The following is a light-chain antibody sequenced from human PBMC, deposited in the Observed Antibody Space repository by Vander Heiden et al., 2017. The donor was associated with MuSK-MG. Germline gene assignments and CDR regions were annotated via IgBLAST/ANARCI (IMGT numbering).Light chain of an antibody. CDR2: EAS. Sequence: IQMTHSPSTLSASVADRVTITCRASQSLRTCLAWYQQKPGKAPKVRTYEASSLESVVPSSFSRSGSGTEFTLTINSLQPDDFATYYCQQYSSYSELTFGGGTKVEIK. J-gene: IGKJ4*01. V-gene: IGKV1-5*03. CDR1: QSLRTC. CDR3: QQYSSYSELT.